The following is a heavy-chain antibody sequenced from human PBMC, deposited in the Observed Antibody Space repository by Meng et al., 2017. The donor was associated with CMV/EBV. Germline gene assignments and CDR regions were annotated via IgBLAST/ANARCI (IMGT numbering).Heavy chain of an antibody. J-gene: IGHJ4*02. D-gene: IGHD7-27*01. CDR1: QLIFSNYD. CDR2: IGRSGTDI. CDR3: ATDPNWGTL. V-gene: IGHV3-21*01. Sequence: EVILVESGGGLVKPGGSLRLSCAVSQLIFSNYDMNWVRQAPGKGLEWVASIGRSGTDIAYSDSVRGRFTISRDIPKNSLYLQMNSLRVEDTAVYYCATDPNWGTLWGQGALVTVSS.